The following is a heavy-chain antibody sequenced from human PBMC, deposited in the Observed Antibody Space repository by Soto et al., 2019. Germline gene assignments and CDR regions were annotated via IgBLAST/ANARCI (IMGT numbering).Heavy chain of an antibody. V-gene: IGHV4-61*01. CDR1: GGSVSIGYYY. CDR3: ARIPVDTYMINWFDP. J-gene: IGHJ5*02. CDR2: IYYSGST. D-gene: IGHD5-18*01. Sequence: SETLSLTFTVSGGSVSIGYYYWICIRQPPGKGLEWIGYIYYSGSTNYNPSLKSRVSISLDTSKNQFSLRLTSVTAADTAVYYCARIPVDTYMINWFDPWGQGTLVTVSS.